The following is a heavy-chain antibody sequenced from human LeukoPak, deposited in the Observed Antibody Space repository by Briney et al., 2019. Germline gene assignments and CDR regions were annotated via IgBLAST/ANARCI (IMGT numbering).Heavy chain of an antibody. CDR2: IYTSGST. Sequence: SQTLSLTCTVSGGSISSYYWSWIRQPAGKGLEWIGRIYTSGSTNYNPSLKSRVTMSVDTSKNLFSLKLSSVTAADTAVYYCARTFFPSGSYYDDYFDYWGQGTLVTVSS. J-gene: IGHJ4*02. CDR3: ARTFFPSGSYYDDYFDY. D-gene: IGHD1-26*01. V-gene: IGHV4-4*07. CDR1: GGSISSYY.